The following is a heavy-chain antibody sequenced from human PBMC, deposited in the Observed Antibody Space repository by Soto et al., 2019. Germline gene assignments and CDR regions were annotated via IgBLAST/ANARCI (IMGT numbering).Heavy chain of an antibody. CDR3: AKARGPYCWSDCPMCRCYFVY. CDR2: ISYDGSNK. Sequence: GGSLRLSCATSGFTFSSYAMHWVRQAPGKGLEWVAVISYDGSNKYYADSVKGRFTISRDNSKNTVYLQMNSLRGEDSALHFCAKARGPYCWSDCPMCRCYFVYWGQGTQVTLSS. J-gene: IGHJ4*02. V-gene: IGHV3-30-3*01. CDR1: GFTFSSYA. D-gene: IGHD2-21*02.